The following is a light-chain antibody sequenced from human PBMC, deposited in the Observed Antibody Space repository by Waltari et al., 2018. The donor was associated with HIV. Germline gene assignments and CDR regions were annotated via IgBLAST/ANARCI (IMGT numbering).Light chain of an antibody. CDR2: NNN. Sequence: QPVLTQPPSASGTPGQRVTLSCSGSNSNIGSTTVKWYQQLPGTAPKLLISNNNRRPSGVPDRFSGSKSGTSASLAISGLQSEDEADYYCAAWDDSRNGDVIFGGGTKLTVL. V-gene: IGLV1-44*01. CDR1: NSNIGSTT. J-gene: IGLJ2*01. CDR3: AAWDDSRNGDVI.